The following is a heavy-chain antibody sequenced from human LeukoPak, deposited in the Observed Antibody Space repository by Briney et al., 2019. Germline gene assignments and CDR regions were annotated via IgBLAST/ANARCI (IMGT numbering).Heavy chain of an antibody. V-gene: IGHV4-61*02. CDR1: GGSISSGSYY. Sequence: SETLSLTCTVSGGSISSGSYYWSWIRQPAGKGLEWIGRIYTSGSTNYNPSLKSRVTISVDTSKNQFSLKLSSVTAADTAVYYCARLVVSTWYHEVLLGRDYWGQGTLVTASS. J-gene: IGHJ4*02. CDR2: IYTSGST. CDR3: ARLVVSTWYHEVLLGRDY. D-gene: IGHD6-13*01.